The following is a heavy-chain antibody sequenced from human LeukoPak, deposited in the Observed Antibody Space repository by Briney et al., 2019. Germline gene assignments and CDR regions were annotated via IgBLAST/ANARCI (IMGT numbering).Heavy chain of an antibody. D-gene: IGHD3-22*01. V-gene: IGHV3-48*01. Sequence: AGGSLRLSCAASGFTFSSYSMNLVRQAPGKGLEWVSYISSSSSTIYYADSVKGRFTISRDNSKNTLYLQMNSLRAEDTAVYYCAKSPPDYYDSSGYHFDYWGQGTLVTVSS. CDR1: GFTFSSYS. CDR3: AKSPPDYYDSSGYHFDY. J-gene: IGHJ4*02. CDR2: ISSSSSTI.